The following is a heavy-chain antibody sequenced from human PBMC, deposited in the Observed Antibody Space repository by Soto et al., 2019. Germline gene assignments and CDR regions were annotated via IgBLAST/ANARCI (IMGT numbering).Heavy chain of an antibody. Sequence: PSETLSLTCTVSGGSISSYYWSWIRQPAGKGLEWIGRIYTSGSTNYNPSLKSRVTMSVDTSKNQFSLKLSSVTAADTAVYYCARDRGDIVARGYYYYGMDVWGQGTTVTVS. CDR3: ARDRGDIVARGYYYYGMDV. CDR2: IYTSGST. J-gene: IGHJ6*02. D-gene: IGHD5-12*01. CDR1: GGSISSYY. V-gene: IGHV4-4*07.